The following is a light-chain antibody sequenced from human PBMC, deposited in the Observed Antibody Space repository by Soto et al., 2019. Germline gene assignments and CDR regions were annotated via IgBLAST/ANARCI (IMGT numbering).Light chain of an antibody. Sequence: DIHMTQCPSTLSGSVGDRVTITCRASQTISSWLAWYQQKPGKAPKLLIYKASTLKSGVPSRFSGSGSGTEFTLTISSLQPDDFATYYCQHYNSYSEAFGQGTKVDI. V-gene: IGKV1-5*03. CDR2: KAS. J-gene: IGKJ1*01. CDR1: QTISSW. CDR3: QHYNSYSEA.